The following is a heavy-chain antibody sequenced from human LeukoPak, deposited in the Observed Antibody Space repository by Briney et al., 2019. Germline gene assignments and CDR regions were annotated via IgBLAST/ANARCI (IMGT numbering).Heavy chain of an antibody. V-gene: IGHV3-21*01. CDR2: IGTSGSYI. D-gene: IGHD3-10*01. CDR1: GFTFSNYG. Sequence: PGGSLRLSCTASGFTFSNYGLNWVRQAPGKGLEWVSFIGTSGSYIYYGDSVKGRVTISRDNAKNSLYLQMNGLRAEDTAVYYCARGRSITLLRGVAMSDGFDVWGQGAMVTVSS. CDR3: ARGRSITLLRGVAMSDGFDV. J-gene: IGHJ3*01.